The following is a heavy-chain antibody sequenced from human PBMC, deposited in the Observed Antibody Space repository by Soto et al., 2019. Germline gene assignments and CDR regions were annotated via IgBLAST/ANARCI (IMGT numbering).Heavy chain of an antibody. J-gene: IGHJ4*02. CDR1: GFTFSDYY. Sequence: GGSLRLSCAASGFTFSDYYMSWIRQAPGKGLEWVSSISSSSSYIYYADSVKGRFTISRDNAKNSLYLQMNSLRAEDTAVYYCARDYYDSSGYYYGYWGQGTLVTVSS. V-gene: IGHV3-11*06. CDR3: ARDYYDSSGYYYGY. D-gene: IGHD3-22*01. CDR2: ISSSSSYI.